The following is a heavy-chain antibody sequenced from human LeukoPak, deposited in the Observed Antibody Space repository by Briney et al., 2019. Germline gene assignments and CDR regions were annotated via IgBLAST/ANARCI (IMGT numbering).Heavy chain of an antibody. CDR3: ARGGKAAVRFDL. CDR2: IYYSGST. V-gene: IGHV4-30-4*01. CDR1: GGSISSYY. Sequence: SETLSLTCTVSGGSISSYYWSWIRQPPGKGLEWIGYIYYSGSTYYNPSLKSRVTISVETSKNQFSLKLSSVTAADTAVYYCARGGKAAVRFDLWGRGTLVTVSS. J-gene: IGHJ2*01. D-gene: IGHD2-15*01.